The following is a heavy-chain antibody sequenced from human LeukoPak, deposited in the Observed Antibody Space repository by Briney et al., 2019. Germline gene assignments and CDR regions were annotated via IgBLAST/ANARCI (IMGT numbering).Heavy chain of an antibody. V-gene: IGHV3-23*01. CDR2: ISCSGGST. D-gene: IGHD6-13*01. CDR3: AKTSVDSSSWYEDAFDI. CDR1: GFTFSSYA. J-gene: IGHJ3*02. Sequence: PGRSLRLSCAPSGFTFSSYAMSWVRQAPGKGLEWVSAISCSGGSTYYADSVKGRFTISRDNSKNTLYLQMNSLRAEETAVYYCAKTSVDSSSWYEDAFDIWRQGTMVTVSS.